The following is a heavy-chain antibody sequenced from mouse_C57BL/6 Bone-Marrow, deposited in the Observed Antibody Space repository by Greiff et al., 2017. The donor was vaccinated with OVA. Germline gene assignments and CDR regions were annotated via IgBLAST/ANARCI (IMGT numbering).Heavy chain of an antibody. J-gene: IGHJ2*01. V-gene: IGHV1-82*01. CDR1: GYAFSSSW. D-gene: IGHD1-1*01. CDR3: ARILRGFDY. CDR2: IYPGDGDT. Sequence: VQLQQSGPELVKPGASVKISCKASGYAFSSSWMNWVKQRPGKGLEWIGRIYPGDGDTNYNGKFKGKATLTADKSSSTAYMQLSSLTSEDSAVYFCARILRGFDYWGQGTTLTVSS.